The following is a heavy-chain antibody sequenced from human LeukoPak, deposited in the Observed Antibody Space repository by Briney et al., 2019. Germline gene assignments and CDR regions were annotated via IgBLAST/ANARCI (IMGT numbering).Heavy chain of an antibody. CDR1: GFTFSSYA. J-gene: IGHJ6*02. CDR2: ISYDGSNK. D-gene: IGHD6-13*01. CDR3: ASQGVAAADPWAPRDYYGMDV. V-gene: IGHV3-30-3*01. Sequence: GGSLRLSCAASGFTFSSYAMHWVRQAPGKGLEWVAVISYDGSNKYYADSVKGRFTISKDNSKNTLYLQMNSLRAEDTAVYYCASQGVAAADPWAPRDYYGMDVWGQGTTVTVSS.